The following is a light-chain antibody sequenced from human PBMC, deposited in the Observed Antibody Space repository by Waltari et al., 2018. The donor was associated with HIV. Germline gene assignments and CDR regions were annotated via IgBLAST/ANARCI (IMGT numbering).Light chain of an antibody. CDR3: QQYNSHSRT. V-gene: IGKV1-5*03. J-gene: IGKJ1*01. CDR2: ETS. CDR1: QSIGRW. Sequence: DIQMTQSPSTVSASVGDTVTITCRASQSIGRWLAWYQQKPGEAPKIRIYETSTLEIGVPSIFSGSGSGTEFTLTVSRLQPEDFATYYCQQYNSHSRTFGQGTKVEIK.